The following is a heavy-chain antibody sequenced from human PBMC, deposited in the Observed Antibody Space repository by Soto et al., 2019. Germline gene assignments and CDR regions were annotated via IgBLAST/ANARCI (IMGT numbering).Heavy chain of an antibody. J-gene: IGHJ6*02. CDR3: AREASGHITIFGVALGGALDV. Sequence: QVQLVQSGAEVKKPGSSVRVSCKASGGTLRSHAINWVRQAPGQGLEWMGGIIPIFGSPNYAQKFQGRVTITADESSITAYMELSSLRSEDTAVYYCAREASGHITIFGVALGGALDVWGQGTTVTVSS. CDR1: GGTLRSHA. D-gene: IGHD3-3*01. CDR2: IIPIFGSP. V-gene: IGHV1-69*01.